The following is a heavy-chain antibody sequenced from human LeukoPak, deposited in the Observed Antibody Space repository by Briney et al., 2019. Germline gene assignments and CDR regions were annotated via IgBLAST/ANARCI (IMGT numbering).Heavy chain of an antibody. CDR1: GGSISSGGYY. CDR3: ARDGGYDSSGRFDY. V-gene: IGHV4-31*03. D-gene: IGHD3-22*01. Sequence: SEILSLTCIVSGGSISSGGYYWSWIRQHPGKGLEWIGYIYKSGSTSYYPSLKSRVTISVDTSKNQFSLKLSSATAADTAVYYCARDGGYDSSGRFDYWGQGTLVTVSS. J-gene: IGHJ4*02. CDR2: IYKSGST.